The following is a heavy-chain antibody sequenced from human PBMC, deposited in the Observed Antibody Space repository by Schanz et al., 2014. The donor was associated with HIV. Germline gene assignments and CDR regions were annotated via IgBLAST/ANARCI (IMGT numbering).Heavy chain of an antibody. CDR3: ASDLSVYSSSSSV. Sequence: QVQLVQSGAEVKKPGASVKVSCKASGYTFTSYYMHWVRQAPGQGLEWMGIINPSGGSTTYAQKFQGRVTMTRDTSTRTVHMELSSLRSEDTAVYYCASDLSVYSSSSSVWGQGTTVTVSS. J-gene: IGHJ6*02. V-gene: IGHV1-46*01. CDR2: INPSGGST. CDR1: GYTFTSYY. D-gene: IGHD6-13*01.